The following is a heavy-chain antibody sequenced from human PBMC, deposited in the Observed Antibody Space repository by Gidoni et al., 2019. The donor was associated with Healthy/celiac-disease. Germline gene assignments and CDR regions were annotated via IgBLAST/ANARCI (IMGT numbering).Heavy chain of an antibody. J-gene: IGHJ4*02. V-gene: IGHV3-23*01. CDR1: GFTFSNYA. Sequence: EVQLLESGGGLVQPGGSLRLSCAASGFTFSNYAMNWVRQAPGKGLDWVSIISGSGYSTYYADSVKGRFTISRDYSKNTLYLQMNSLRAEDTAVYYCAKAYDSSGYYLSFEDYWGQGTPVTVSS. D-gene: IGHD3-22*01. CDR2: ISGSGYST. CDR3: AKAYDSSGYYLSFEDY.